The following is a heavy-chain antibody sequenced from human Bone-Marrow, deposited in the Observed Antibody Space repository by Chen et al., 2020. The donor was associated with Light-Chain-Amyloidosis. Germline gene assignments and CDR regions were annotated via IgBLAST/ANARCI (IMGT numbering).Heavy chain of an antibody. CDR1: GFVFSDYG. CDR3: ARDRDGVEDFDH. V-gene: IGHV3-48*01. J-gene: IGHJ4*02. Sequence: DVQLVESGGDFVRPGGSLRLSCAASGFVFSDYGMNWVRQATGKGLEWVSHINSDTTNIGYADSVKGRFTISRDDAANSLYLQMNSLRPEDTGVYFCARDRDGVEDFDHWGQGTLVSVSS. D-gene: IGHD3-10*01. CDR2: INSDTTNI.